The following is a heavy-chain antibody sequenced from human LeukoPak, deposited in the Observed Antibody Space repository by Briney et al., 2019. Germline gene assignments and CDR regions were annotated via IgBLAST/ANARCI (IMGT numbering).Heavy chain of an antibody. D-gene: IGHD3-22*01. CDR3: ARGDSSGSNWFDP. J-gene: IGHJ5*02. Sequence: PGGSLRLSCAASGFTFSSYSMNWVRQAPGKGLEWVSSISSSSYIYYADSVKGRFTISRDNAKNSLYLQMNSLRAEDTAVYYCARGDSSGSNWFDPWGQGTLVTVSS. CDR2: ISSSSYI. V-gene: IGHV3-21*01. CDR1: GFTFSSYS.